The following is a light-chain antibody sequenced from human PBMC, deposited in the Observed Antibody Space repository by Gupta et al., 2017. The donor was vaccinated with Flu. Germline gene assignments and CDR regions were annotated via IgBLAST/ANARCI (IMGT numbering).Light chain of an antibody. Sequence: SSALTQPPSVSVSPGQTARITCSGDALPKKYAYWYQKQSGQAPVVVIYEDRKRPSGIPERFSGSSSGTRATLTISGAQVEDEADYYCYSTDSSGNHGVFGGGTKLTVL. CDR2: EDR. CDR3: YSTDSSGNHGV. J-gene: IGLJ2*01. V-gene: IGLV3-10*01. CDR1: ALPKKY.